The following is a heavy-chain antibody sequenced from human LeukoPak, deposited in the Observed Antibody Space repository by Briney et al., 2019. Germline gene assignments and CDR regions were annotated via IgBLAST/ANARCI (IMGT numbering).Heavy chain of an antibody. V-gene: IGHV4-59*01. D-gene: IGHD3-22*01. CDR1: GGSSSSYY. Sequence: SETLSLTCTVSGGSSSSYYWSWIRQPPGKGLEWIGYICYSGSTNYNPSLKSRVTISVDTSKNQFSLKLSSVTAADTAVYYCARDWEYYDSSGYYSGAFDIWGQGTMVTVSS. CDR2: ICYSGST. J-gene: IGHJ3*02. CDR3: ARDWEYYDSSGYYSGAFDI.